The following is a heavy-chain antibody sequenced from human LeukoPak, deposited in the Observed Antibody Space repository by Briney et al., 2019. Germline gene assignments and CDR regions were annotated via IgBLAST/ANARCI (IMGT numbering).Heavy chain of an antibody. V-gene: IGHV3-11*04. CDR1: GFTFSGYY. Sequence: PGGSLRLSCAASGFTFSGYYMSWIRQAPGKGLEWVSYISSSGSTIYYADSVKGRFTISRDNAKNSLYLQMNSLRAEDTAVYYCARTPALQYYYYYYMDVWGKGTTVTVSS. CDR3: ARTPALQYYYYYYMDV. D-gene: IGHD2-15*01. CDR2: ISSSGSTI. J-gene: IGHJ6*03.